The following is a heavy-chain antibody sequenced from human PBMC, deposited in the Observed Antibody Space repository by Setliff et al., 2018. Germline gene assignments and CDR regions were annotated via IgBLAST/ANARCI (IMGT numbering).Heavy chain of an antibody. V-gene: IGHV1-2*04. J-gene: IGHJ4*02. D-gene: IGHD3-22*01. CDR2: INPNSGGT. Sequence: GPVKVSCKASGYTFTGYYMHWVRQAPGQGLEWMGWINPNSGGTNYAQKFQGWVTMTRDTSISTAYMELSRLRSDDTAVYYCARDRDSSGYPYYFDYWGQGTLVTVSS. CDR3: ARDRDSSGYPYYFDY. CDR1: GYTFTGYY.